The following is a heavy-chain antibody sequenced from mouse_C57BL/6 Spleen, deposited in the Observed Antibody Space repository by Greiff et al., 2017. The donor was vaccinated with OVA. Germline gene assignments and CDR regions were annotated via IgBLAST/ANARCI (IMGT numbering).Heavy chain of an antibody. Sequence: EVKVVDSGGGLVKPGGSLKLSCAASGFTFSSYAMSWVRQTPEKRLEWVATISDGGSYTYYPDNVKGRFTISRDNAKNNLYLQMSHLKSEDTAMYYCARDGTTVVATGYFDYWGQGTTLTVSS. CDR3: ARDGTTVVATGYFDY. J-gene: IGHJ2*01. V-gene: IGHV5-4*01. CDR2: ISDGGSYT. CDR1: GFTFSSYA. D-gene: IGHD1-1*01.